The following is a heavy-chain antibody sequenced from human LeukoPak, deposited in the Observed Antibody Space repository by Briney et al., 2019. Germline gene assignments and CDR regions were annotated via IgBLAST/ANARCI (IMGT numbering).Heavy chain of an antibody. J-gene: IGHJ6*03. D-gene: IGHD3-22*01. Sequence: GGSLRLSCAASGFTFSSYAMHWVRQAPGKGLEYVSAISSNGGSTYYANSVKGRFTISRDNSKNTLYLQMNSLRAEDTAVYYCARYDSSGYHQYYYYYYMDVWGKGTTVTISS. V-gene: IGHV3-64*01. CDR1: GFTFSSYA. CDR2: ISSNGGST. CDR3: ARYDSSGYHQYYYYYYMDV.